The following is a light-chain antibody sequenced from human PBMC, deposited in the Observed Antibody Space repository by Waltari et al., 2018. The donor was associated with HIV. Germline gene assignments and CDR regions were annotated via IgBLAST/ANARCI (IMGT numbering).Light chain of an antibody. J-gene: IGKJ1*01. CDR2: AAS. Sequence: DIQMTQSPSSLSASVGDRVTITCRASQIIVRCLHWYQQKPRKAPNLLFYAASNLQSGVPTRFGGSASGTIFTITSSSLQPEDFATYFCQQCYSSPQTFGQGTKVEI. CDR1: QIIVRC. CDR3: QQCYSSPQT. V-gene: IGKV1-39*01.